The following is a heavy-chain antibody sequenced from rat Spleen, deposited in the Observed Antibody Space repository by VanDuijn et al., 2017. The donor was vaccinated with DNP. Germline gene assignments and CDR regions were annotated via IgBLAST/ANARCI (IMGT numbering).Heavy chain of an antibody. CDR1: GFTFSTFP. Sequence: EVQLIESGGGLVQPGRPMKLSCAASGFTFSTFPMAWVRQAPTKGLEWVATIGTSGGNTYYRDSVRGRFSISRDNARSTLYLQMNSLTSEDTATYYCTRVDYSSFDYWGQGVMVTVSS. CDR2: IGTSGGNT. D-gene: IGHD1-2*01. J-gene: IGHJ2*01. CDR3: TRVDYSSFDY. V-gene: IGHV5-46*01.